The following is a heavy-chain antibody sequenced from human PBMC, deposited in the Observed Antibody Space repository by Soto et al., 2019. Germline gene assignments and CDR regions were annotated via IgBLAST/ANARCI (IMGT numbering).Heavy chain of an antibody. Sequence: KASEPLSLTCSVYGGSFSGYYWSWIRQPPGQGLEWIGEINHGGSTNYNPSLKSRVTISVDTSKNEFSLKLGSVTAADTAVYYCARGPWYQDTSAYWETHYESGRGFWGQGTSVNV. J-gene: IGHJ6*02. D-gene: IGHD3-22*01. CDR1: GGSFSGYY. CDR3: ARGPWYQDTSAYWETHYESGRGF. V-gene: IGHV4-34*01. CDR2: INHGGST.